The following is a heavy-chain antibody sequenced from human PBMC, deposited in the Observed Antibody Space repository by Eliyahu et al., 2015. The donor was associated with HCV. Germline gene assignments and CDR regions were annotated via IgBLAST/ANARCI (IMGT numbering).Heavy chain of an antibody. CDR2: IYTSGST. D-gene: IGHD1-7*01. V-gene: IGHV4-61*02. CDR1: GGSINSGNYY. CDR3: ARIRLRGTAFDY. Sequence: QVQLQESGPGLVKPSQTLSXTCTVXGGSINSGNYYWSWXRQPAGKGLEWIGRIYTSGSTNYNPSLKSRVTISVDTSKNQFSLNLSSVTAADMAVYYCARIRLRGTAFDYWGQGTLVTVSS. J-gene: IGHJ4*02.